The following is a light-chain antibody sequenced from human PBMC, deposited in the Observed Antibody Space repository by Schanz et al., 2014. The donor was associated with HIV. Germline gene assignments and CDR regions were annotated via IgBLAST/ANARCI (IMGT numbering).Light chain of an antibody. CDR3: QQYGSSPRT. CDR1: QSVSNRY. J-gene: IGKJ4*01. Sequence: EIVLTQSPGTLSLSPGERVTLSCRASQSVSNRYLAWYQQRPGQAPRILIYGASSRATGIPDRFSGSGSGTDFTLTISRLEPEDFAVYYCQQYGSSPRTFGGGTKVEIK. V-gene: IGKV3-20*01. CDR2: GAS.